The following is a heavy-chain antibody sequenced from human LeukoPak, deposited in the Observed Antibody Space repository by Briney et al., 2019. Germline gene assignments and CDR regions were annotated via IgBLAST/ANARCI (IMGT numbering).Heavy chain of an antibody. J-gene: IGHJ5*02. Sequence: GGSLRLSCEASGFDFSRNGMHWVRQAPGKGLEWVANIKQDGSEKYYVDSVKGRFTVSRDNAKNSLYLQMNSLRAEDTAVYYCARVGKVGFGESNWFDPWGQGTLVTVSS. V-gene: IGHV3-7*01. CDR2: IKQDGSEK. CDR3: ARVGKVGFGESNWFDP. D-gene: IGHD3-10*01. CDR1: GFDFSRNG.